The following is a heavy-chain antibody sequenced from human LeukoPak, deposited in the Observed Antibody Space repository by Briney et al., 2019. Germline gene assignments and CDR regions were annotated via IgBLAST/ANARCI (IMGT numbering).Heavy chain of an antibody. Sequence: GGSLRLSCVTSGFSFSDHYMDWVRQAPGKGLEWVGRIRNKANSYTTEYAASVKGRFTVSRDDLKNSLYLQMNSLGTEDTAMYYCAKLQGGDPRAFDYWGQGILVTVSS. J-gene: IGHJ4*02. CDR3: AKLQGGDPRAFDY. CDR2: IRNKANSYTT. V-gene: IGHV3-72*01. CDR1: GFSFSDHY. D-gene: IGHD4-11*01.